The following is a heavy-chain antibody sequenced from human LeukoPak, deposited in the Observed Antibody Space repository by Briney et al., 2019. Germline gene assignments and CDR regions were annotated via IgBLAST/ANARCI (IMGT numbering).Heavy chain of an antibody. Sequence: ASVKVSCKASGYTFTSYYMHWVRQAPGQGLEWMGIINPSGGSTSYAQKFQGRVTMTRDTSTSTVYMELSSLRSEDTAVYYCARGAALRFLEWLLFFWGQGTLVTVSS. D-gene: IGHD3-3*01. V-gene: IGHV1-46*01. J-gene: IGHJ4*02. CDR2: INPSGGST. CDR1: GYTFTSYY. CDR3: ARGAALRFLEWLLFF.